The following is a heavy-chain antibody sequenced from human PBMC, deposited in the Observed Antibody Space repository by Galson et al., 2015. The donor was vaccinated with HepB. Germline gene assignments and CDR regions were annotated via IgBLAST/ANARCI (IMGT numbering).Heavy chain of an antibody. J-gene: IGHJ6*03. D-gene: IGHD5-18*01. CDR2: TWYDGTNK. CDR1: GFRFSSYG. V-gene: IGHV3-33*01. CDR3: ARDVVYSYGYLSYYYYYYMDV. Sequence: SLRLSCAASGFRFSSYGMHWVRQPPGKGLEWVAVTWYDGTNKNYADSVKGRFTIFRDNSKNTLYLQMNSLRAEDTAVYYCARDVVYSYGYLSYYYYYYMDVWGKGTTVTVSS.